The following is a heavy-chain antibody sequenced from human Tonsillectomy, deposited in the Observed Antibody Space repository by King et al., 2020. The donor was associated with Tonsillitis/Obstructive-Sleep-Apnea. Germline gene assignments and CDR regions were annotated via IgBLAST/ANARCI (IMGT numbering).Heavy chain of an antibody. Sequence: LQLQESGSGLVKPSQTLSLTCAVSGGSISSGEYSWSWIRQPPGKGLEWIGYIYHSGSTYYNPSLKSRVTISEDRSKNQFSLKLSSVTAADTAVYYCARERGYCTSTSCDGGLGDYYYYGMDVWGQGTTVTVSS. J-gene: IGHJ6*02. CDR2: IYHSGST. V-gene: IGHV4-30-2*01. CDR3: ARERGYCTSTSCDGGLGDYYYYGMDV. CDR1: GGSISSGEYS. D-gene: IGHD2-2*01.